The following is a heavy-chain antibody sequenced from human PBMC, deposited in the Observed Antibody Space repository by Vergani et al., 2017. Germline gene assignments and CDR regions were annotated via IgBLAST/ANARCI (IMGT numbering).Heavy chain of an antibody. CDR1: GYSISSGYY. J-gene: IGHJ4*02. CDR2: IYHSGST. Sequence: QVQLQESGPGLVKPSETLSLTCTVSGYSISSGYYWGWIRQPPGKGLEWIGSIYHSGSTYYNPSLKSRVTISVDTSKNQFSLKLSSVTAADTAVYYCARDTFYXIFFWGQGTLVTVSS. D-gene: IGHD3-9*01. CDR3: ARDTFYXIFF. V-gene: IGHV4-38-2*02.